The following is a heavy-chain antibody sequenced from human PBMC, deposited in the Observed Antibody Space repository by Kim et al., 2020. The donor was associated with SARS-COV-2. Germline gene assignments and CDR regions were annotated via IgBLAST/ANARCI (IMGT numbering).Heavy chain of an antibody. D-gene: IGHD6-13*01. CDR3: ARHDPSSRIAAAGVYNWFDP. CDR1: GGSISSSSYY. V-gene: IGHV4-39*01. Sequence: SETLSLTCTVSGGSISSSSYYWGWIRQPPGKGLEWIGSIYYSGSTYYNPSLKSRVTISVDTSKNQFSLKLSSVTAADTAVYYCARHDPSSRIAAAGVYNWFDPWGQGTLVTVSS. J-gene: IGHJ5*02. CDR2: IYYSGST.